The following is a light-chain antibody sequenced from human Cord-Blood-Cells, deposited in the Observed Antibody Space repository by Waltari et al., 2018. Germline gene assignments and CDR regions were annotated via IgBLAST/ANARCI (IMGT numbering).Light chain of an antibody. CDR1: ALPKQY. J-gene: IGLJ3*02. CDR3: QSADSSGTYEV. Sequence: SYELTQPPSVSVSPGQTARITCPGDALPKQYAYWYQQKPGQAPVLVIYKDSERPSGIPERFSGSSSGKTVTLTISGVQAEDEADYYCQSADSSGTYEVFGGGTKLTVL. CDR2: KDS. V-gene: IGLV3-25*03.